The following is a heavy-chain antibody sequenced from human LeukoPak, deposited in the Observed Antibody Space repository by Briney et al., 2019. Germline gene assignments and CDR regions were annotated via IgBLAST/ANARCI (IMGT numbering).Heavy chain of an antibody. D-gene: IGHD2-21*02. CDR3: AVGWEVVTADQSSFDP. CDR1: GGTFSSYA. V-gene: IGHV1-69*06. J-gene: IGHJ5*02. Sequence: SVKVSCEASGGTFSSYAISWVRQAPGQGLEWMGGIIPIFGTANYAQKFQGRVTITADKSTSTAYMELSSLRSEDTAVYYCAVGWEVVTADQSSFDPWGQGTLVTVSS. CDR2: IIPIFGTA.